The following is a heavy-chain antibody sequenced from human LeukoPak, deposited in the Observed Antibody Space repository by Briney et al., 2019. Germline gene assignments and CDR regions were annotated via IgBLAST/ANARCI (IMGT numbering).Heavy chain of an antibody. J-gene: IGHJ6*02. CDR3: ASGGTKYWGYYYYGMDV. V-gene: IGHV4-31*03. Sequence: SQTLSLTCTVSGGSISSGGYYWSWIRQHPGKGLEWIGYIYYSGSTNYNPSLKSRVTISVDTSKNQFSLKLSSVTAADTAVYYCASGGTKYWGYYYYGMDVWGQGTTVTVSS. CDR1: GGSISSGGYY. D-gene: IGHD7-27*01. CDR2: IYYSGST.